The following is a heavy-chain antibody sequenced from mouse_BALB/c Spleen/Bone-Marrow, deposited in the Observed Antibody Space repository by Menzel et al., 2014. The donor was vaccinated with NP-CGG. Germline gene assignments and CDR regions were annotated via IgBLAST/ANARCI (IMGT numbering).Heavy chain of an antibody. CDR3: ARRGGNPSFDY. J-gene: IGHJ2*01. V-gene: IGHV1-82*01. CDR1: GYAFSSSW. CDR2: IYPGDGDT. Sequence: QVHVKQSGPELVKPGASVKISCKASGYAFSSSWMNWVKQRPGQGLERIGRIYPGDGDTNYNGKFKGKATLTADKSSSTAYMQLSSLTSVDSAVYFCARRGGNPSFDYWGQGTTLTVSS. D-gene: IGHD2-1*01.